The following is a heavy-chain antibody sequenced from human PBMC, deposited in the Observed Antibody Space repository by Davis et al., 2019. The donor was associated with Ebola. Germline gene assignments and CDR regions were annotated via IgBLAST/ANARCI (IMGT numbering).Heavy chain of an antibody. D-gene: IGHD3-3*01. J-gene: IGHJ6*03. CDR2: IKQDGSEK. CDR3: ARSYGGDYDFWSGYYTKYYYYMDV. Sequence: GESLKISCVASGFTFSSYWMSWVRQAPGKGLEWVANIKQDGSEKYYADSVKGRFTISRDNSKNTLYLQMNSLRAEDTAVYYCARSYGGDYDFWSGYYTKYYYYMDVWGKGTTVTVSS. CDR1: GFTFSSYW. V-gene: IGHV3-7*01.